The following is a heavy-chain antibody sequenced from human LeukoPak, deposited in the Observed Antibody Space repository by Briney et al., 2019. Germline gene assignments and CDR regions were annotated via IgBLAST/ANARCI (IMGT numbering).Heavy chain of an antibody. V-gene: IGHV1-46*01. J-gene: IGHJ4*02. CDR1: GYTFTSYY. Sequence: ASVKVSCKASGYTFTSYYMHWVRQAPGQGLEWMGIINPSGGSTSYAQKFQGRVTMTRDTSTSTVYMELSSLRSGDTAVYYCARDSINYDFWSGYRYYFDYWGQGTLVTVSS. CDR2: INPSGGST. CDR3: ARDSINYDFWSGYRYYFDY. D-gene: IGHD3-3*01.